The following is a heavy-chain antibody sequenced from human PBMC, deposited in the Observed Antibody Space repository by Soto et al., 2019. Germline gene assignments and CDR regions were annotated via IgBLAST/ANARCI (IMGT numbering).Heavy chain of an antibody. CDR1: GFTFSSYA. V-gene: IGHV3-23*01. D-gene: IGHD2-15*01. CDR2: ISGSGGST. J-gene: IGHJ4*02. Sequence: GGSLRLSCAASGFTFSSYAMSWVRQAPGKGLEWVSAISGSGGSTYYADSVKGRFTISRDNSKNTLYLQMNSLRAEDTAVYYCAKDSVGGGSSGLFDYWGQGTLVTVSS. CDR3: AKDSVGGGSSGLFDY.